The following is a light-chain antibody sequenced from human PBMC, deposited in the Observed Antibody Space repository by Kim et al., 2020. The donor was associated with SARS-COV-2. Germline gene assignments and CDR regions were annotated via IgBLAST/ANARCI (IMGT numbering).Light chain of an antibody. J-gene: IGKJ1*01. Sequence: DIQMNQSPSSLSASVGDRVTITCRASQGISSDLAWYQQQPGKVPKLLIYAASTLQSGVPSRFSGSRSGTDFTLTISSLQPEDVATYYCQKYYNAPWTVRQGTKVDI. CDR1: QGISSD. V-gene: IGKV1-27*01. CDR3: QKYYNAPWT. CDR2: AAS.